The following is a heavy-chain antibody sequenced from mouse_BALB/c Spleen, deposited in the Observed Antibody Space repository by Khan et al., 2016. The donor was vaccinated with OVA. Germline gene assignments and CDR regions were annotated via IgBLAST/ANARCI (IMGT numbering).Heavy chain of an antibody. CDR1: GYTFTSYW. Sequence: QVQLQQSGAELAKPGASVKMSCKASGYTFTSYWMHWVKQRPGQGLEWIGYINPSTGYTEYNQKFKDKATLTADKSSSTASMQLSSLTSEDSAVYYCGRYGNYEGAMDYWGQGTSVTVSA. CDR2: INPSTGYT. D-gene: IGHD2-1*01. CDR3: GRYGNYEGAMDY. V-gene: IGHV1-7*01. J-gene: IGHJ4*01.